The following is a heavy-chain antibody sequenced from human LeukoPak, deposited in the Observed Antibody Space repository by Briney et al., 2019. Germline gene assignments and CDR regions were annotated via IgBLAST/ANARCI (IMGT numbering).Heavy chain of an antibody. Sequence: ASVKVSCKAFGYNFRSYGISWVRQAPGHGLEWLGWINPYDGKINYGQNFQGRVTVTADTSTSTAYMELRSLRSDDTAVYFCARDIAYNMDVWGKGTTVTVFS. CDR1: GYNFRSYG. CDR3: ARDIAYNMDV. V-gene: IGHV1-18*01. J-gene: IGHJ6*03. D-gene: IGHD6-13*01. CDR2: INPYDGKI.